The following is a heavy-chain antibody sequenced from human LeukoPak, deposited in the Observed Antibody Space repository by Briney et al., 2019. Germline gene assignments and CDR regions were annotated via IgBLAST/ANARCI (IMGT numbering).Heavy chain of an antibody. Sequence: SETLSLTCTVSGGSISSYYWSWIRQPPGKGLEWIGYIYYSGGTNYNPSLKSRVTISVDTSKNQFSLKLSSVTAADTAVYYCASLRNPGDCSGGSCSLPYFDYWGQGTLVTVSS. CDR3: ASLRNPGDCSGGSCSLPYFDY. V-gene: IGHV4-59*01. D-gene: IGHD2-15*01. J-gene: IGHJ4*02. CDR2: IYYSGGT. CDR1: GGSISSYY.